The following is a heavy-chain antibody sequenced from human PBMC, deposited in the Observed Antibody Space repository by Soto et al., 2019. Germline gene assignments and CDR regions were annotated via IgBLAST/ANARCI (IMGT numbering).Heavy chain of an antibody. CDR2: ISVYNGNT. CDR1: GYTFTSYG. V-gene: IGHV1-18*01. J-gene: IGHJ4*02. CDR3: AGDRGYSGYDFVDY. D-gene: IGHD5-12*01. Sequence: QVQLVQSGAEVKTPGASVKVSCKASGYTFTSYGISWVRQAPGQGLEWMGWISVYNGNTNYAQKLQGRVTMTTDTSASTAYMELRSLRSDDTVVYYCAGDRGYSGYDFVDYWGQGTLVTVSS.